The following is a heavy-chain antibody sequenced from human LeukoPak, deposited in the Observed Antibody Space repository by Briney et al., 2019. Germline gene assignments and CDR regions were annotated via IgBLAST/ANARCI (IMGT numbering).Heavy chain of an antibody. CDR1: GFTFSTYS. J-gene: IGHJ2*01. CDR2: SSSSGTYI. D-gene: IGHD4-17*01. CDR3: ARDMTTVRYWYFDL. Sequence: GGSLRLSCAASGFTFSTYSMNWVRQAPGKGQEWVSSSSSSGTYIYYADSVKGRFTISRDNAKNSLYLQMNSLRAEDTAVYYCARDMTTVRYWYFDLWGRGTLVTVSS. V-gene: IGHV3-21*01.